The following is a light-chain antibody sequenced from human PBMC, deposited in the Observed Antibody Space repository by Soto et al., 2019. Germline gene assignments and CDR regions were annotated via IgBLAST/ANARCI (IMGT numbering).Light chain of an antibody. V-gene: IGLV2-14*01. J-gene: IGLJ1*01. CDR2: EVS. Sequence: QSVLTQPASVSGSPGQSITISGTGTRRDIGGYNFVSWYHQHPGKAPKLMVYEVSNRPSGVSDPFSGSKSGNTASLTISGLQAEDEADYYCSSFRSGTTLFVTGTKVTVL. CDR3: SSFRSGTTL. CDR1: RRDIGGYNF.